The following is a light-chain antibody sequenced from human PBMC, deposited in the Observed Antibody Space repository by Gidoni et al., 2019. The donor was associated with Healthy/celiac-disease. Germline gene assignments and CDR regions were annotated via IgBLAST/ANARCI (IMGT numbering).Light chain of an antibody. CDR1: QSVLYSSNNKNY. V-gene: IGKV4-1*01. CDR2: WAS. CDR3: QQYYSTPRT. J-gene: IGKJ2*01. Sequence: DIVMTQSPDSLPVSLGERATINCKSSQSVLYSSNNKNYLAWYQQKPGQPPKLLIYWASTRESGVPDRCSGSGSGTDFTLTISSLQAEDVAVYYCQQYYSTPRTFGQGTKLEIK.